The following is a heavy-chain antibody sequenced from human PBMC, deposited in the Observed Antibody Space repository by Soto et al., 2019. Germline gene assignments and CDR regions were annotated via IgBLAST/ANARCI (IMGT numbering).Heavy chain of an antibody. CDR2: IMPVFDTP. V-gene: IGHV1-69*01. Sequence: QVQLVQSGAEVRKPGSSVKVSCQTSGGTFNNFAFTWVRQAPGQGLEWLGGIMPVFDTPNYAASFQGRITITADDLTNTGYMEMRTLRFDDPAVYYCATATISPVSSTFHHYGMDVWGQGTTVTVSS. CDR3: ATATISPVSSTFHHYGMDV. J-gene: IGHJ6*02. CDR1: GGTFNNFA. D-gene: IGHD1-26*01.